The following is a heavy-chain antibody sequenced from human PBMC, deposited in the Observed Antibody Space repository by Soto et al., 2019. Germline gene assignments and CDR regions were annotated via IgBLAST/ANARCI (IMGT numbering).Heavy chain of an antibody. CDR1: GVSIGSNYY. CDR2: MSHVGSV. D-gene: IGHD6-19*01. J-gene: IGHJ4*02. CDR3: ARSLGWYAIDY. V-gene: IGHV4-4*02. Sequence: QVLLQESGPGLVQPSGTLSLSCVVSGVSIGSNYYWGWVRQSPGKWLEWRGDMSHVGSVNYNPSLRSRVTISMDKSQNQFSLKLTAVTAAATAVYYWARSLGWYAIDYWGQGTLVIVSS.